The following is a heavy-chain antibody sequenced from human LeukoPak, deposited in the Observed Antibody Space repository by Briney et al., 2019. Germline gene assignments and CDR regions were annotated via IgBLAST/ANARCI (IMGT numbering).Heavy chain of an antibody. V-gene: IGHV4-39*01. J-gene: IGHJ4*02. CDR3: ARAYCSSASCAKLGYFDY. CDR1: GGSISSSTYY. Sequence: SETLSLTCTVSGGSISSSTYYWGWIRQPPGKGLEWIGTIHYSGSTYYNASLKSRVTISVDTSRNQFPLKLSSVTAADTAVYYCARAYCSSASCAKLGYFDYWGQGTLVTVSS. CDR2: IHYSGST. D-gene: IGHD2-2*01.